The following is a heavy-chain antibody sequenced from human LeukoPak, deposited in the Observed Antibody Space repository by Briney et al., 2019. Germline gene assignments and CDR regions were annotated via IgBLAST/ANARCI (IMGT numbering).Heavy chain of an antibody. J-gene: IGHJ4*02. D-gene: IGHD6-13*01. CDR2: IYYSGTT. V-gene: IGHV4-59*01. Sequence: PSETLSLTCSVSGGSISNYYWSWIRQPPGKGLEWIGYIYYSGTTNYNPSLKSRVTISVDTSKNQFSLKLNSVTAADTAVYYCARGVYIAAAQYGYWGQGTLVTVSS. CDR1: GGSISNYY. CDR3: ARGVYIAAAQYGY.